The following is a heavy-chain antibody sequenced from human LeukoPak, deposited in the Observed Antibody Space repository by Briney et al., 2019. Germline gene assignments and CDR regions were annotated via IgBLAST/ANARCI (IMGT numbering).Heavy chain of an antibody. CDR2: IIPIFGTA. J-gene: IGHJ4*02. CDR1: GGTFSSYA. D-gene: IGHD6-19*01. V-gene: IGHV1-69*05. Sequence: SVKVSCKASGGTFSSYAISWVRQAPGQGLEWMGRIIPIFGTANYAQKFQGRVTITTDESTSTAYMELSSLRSEDTAVYYCARESGYGYGVDLYSSGWFPWDYWGQGTLVTVSS. CDR3: ARESGYGYGVDLYSSGWFPWDY.